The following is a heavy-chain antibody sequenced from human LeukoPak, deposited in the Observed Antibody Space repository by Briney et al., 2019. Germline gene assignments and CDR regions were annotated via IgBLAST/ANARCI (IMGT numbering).Heavy chain of an antibody. CDR2: IYPGDSDT. Sequence: PGESLKISCKGAGYSFTNYWIAWVRQLPGKGLEWVGIIYPGDSDTRYSPSFQGQVTISADKSTRTANLQWSSLKASDTAMYYCARALTGTTDPKHLDYWGQGTLVTVSS. CDR3: ARALTGTTDPKHLDY. CDR1: GYSFTNYW. D-gene: IGHD1-7*01. V-gene: IGHV5-51*01. J-gene: IGHJ4*02.